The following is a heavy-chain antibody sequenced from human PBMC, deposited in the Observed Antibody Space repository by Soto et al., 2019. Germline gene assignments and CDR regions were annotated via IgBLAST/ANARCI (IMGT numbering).Heavy chain of an antibody. CDR3: ARGEIMVRGVTNNSYFDY. V-gene: IGHV4-34*01. CDR1: GGSFSGYY. D-gene: IGHD3-10*01. CDR2: INHSGST. Sequence: QVQLQQWGAGLLKPSETLSLTCAVYGGSFSGYYWSWIRQPPGKGLEWIGEINHSGSTNYNPSLKRRVTRSVDTSKNQFSLKLSSVTAADTAVYYGARGEIMVRGVTNNSYFDYWGRGTLLTV. J-gene: IGHJ4*02.